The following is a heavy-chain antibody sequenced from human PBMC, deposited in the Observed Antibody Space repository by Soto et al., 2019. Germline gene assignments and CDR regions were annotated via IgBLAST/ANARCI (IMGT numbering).Heavy chain of an antibody. V-gene: IGHV1-3*01. J-gene: IGHJ4*02. Sequence: ASVKVSCKASGYTFTSYAMHWVRQAPGQRLEWMGWINAGNGNTKYSQKFQGRVTITRDTSASTAYMELSSLRSEDTAVYYCATRGYSYGDIDYWGQGTLVTVSS. CDR3: ATRGYSYGDIDY. CDR2: INAGNGNT. CDR1: GYTFTSYA. D-gene: IGHD5-18*01.